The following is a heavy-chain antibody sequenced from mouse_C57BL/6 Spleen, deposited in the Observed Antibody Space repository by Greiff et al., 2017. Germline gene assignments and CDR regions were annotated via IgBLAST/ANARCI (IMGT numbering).Heavy chain of an antibody. Sequence: QVQLQQSGAELVRPGASVTLSCKASGYTFTDYEMHWVKQTPVHGLEWIGAIDPDTGGTAYNQKFKGKAILTADKSSSTAYMELRSLTSEDSAVYYCTRGNYGNYFDYWGQGTTLTVSS. V-gene: IGHV1-15*01. CDR3: TRGNYGNYFDY. CDR2: IDPDTGGT. D-gene: IGHD2-1*01. CDR1: GYTFTDYE. J-gene: IGHJ2*01.